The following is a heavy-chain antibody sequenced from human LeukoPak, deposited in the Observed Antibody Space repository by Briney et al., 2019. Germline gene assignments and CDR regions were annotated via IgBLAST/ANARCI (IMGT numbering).Heavy chain of an antibody. J-gene: IGHJ4*02. V-gene: IGHV1-2*02. CDR1: GYTFSDYY. CDR2: VNPKSGGT. D-gene: IGHD3-3*01. Sequence: ASVKVSCKTSGYTFSDYYMHWVRQAPGQGLEWMGWVNPKSGGTKYAQEFQGRVTMTMDTSISTGYMELSRLRSDDTAVYYCARRGRLLRFLEWTPTQGYYFDYWGQGTLVTVSS. CDR3: ARRGRLLRFLEWTPTQGYYFDY.